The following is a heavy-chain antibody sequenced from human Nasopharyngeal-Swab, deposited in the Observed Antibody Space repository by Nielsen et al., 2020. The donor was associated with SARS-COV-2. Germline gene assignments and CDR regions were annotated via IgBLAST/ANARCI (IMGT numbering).Heavy chain of an antibody. CDR3: AKDRSSSGLDY. J-gene: IGHJ4*02. Sequence: GASLKISCAASGFTFSSYAMSWVRQAPGKGLEWVSAISGSGGSTYYADSVKGRFTISRDNSKNTLYLQMNSLRAEDTAVYYCAKDRSSSGLDYWGQGTLVTVSS. V-gene: IGHV3-23*01. CDR1: GFTFSSYA. D-gene: IGHD6-19*01. CDR2: ISGSGGST.